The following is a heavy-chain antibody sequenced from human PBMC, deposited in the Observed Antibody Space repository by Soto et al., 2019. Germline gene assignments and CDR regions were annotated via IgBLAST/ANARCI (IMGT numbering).Heavy chain of an antibody. Sequence: EVQLLESGGGLVQPGGSLRLSCAASGFTFSSYAMSWVRQAPGKGLEWVSTISGSGGSTYYADSLKGRFTISRDNSKNTLYLQMNSLRAEDTAVYYCAKATTIFGVVTMTDAFDIWGQGTIVTVSS. CDR3: AKATTIFGVVTMTDAFDI. CDR1: GFTFSSYA. V-gene: IGHV3-23*01. D-gene: IGHD3-3*01. J-gene: IGHJ3*02. CDR2: ISGSGGST.